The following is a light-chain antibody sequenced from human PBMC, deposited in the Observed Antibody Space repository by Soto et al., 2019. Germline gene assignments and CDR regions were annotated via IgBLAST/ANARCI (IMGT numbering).Light chain of an antibody. CDR2: AAS. CDR1: QSISRY. Sequence: DIQMTQSPSSLSASVGDRVTITCRASQSISRYLNWYQQKPGKAPKLLMYAASTLQSGVPSRFSGSGSGTEFTLTISSLQPDDFATYYCQHYNSYSEAFGQGTKVDIK. V-gene: IGKV1-5*01. J-gene: IGKJ1*01. CDR3: QHYNSYSEA.